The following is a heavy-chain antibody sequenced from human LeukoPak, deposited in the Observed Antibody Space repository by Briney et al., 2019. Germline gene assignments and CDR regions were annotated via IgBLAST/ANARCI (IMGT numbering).Heavy chain of an antibody. Sequence: PGGSLRLSCAASGFTFSDYYMSWIRQAPGKGLEWVSYISSSGSTIYYADSVKGRFTISRDNAKNSLYLQMNSLRAEDTAVYYCARDLDYYDGYGYYNGALDIWGQGTMVTVSS. CDR2: ISSSGSTI. CDR3: ARDLDYYDGYGYYNGALDI. CDR1: GFTFSDYY. V-gene: IGHV3-11*04. J-gene: IGHJ3*02. D-gene: IGHD3-22*01.